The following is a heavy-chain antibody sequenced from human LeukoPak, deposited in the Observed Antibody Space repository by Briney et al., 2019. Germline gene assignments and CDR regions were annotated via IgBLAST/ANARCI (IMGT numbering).Heavy chain of an antibody. CDR2: ISWNSGSI. D-gene: IGHD3-10*01. J-gene: IGHJ5*02. CDR3: VKGRWFGELLS. Sequence: GGSLRLSCIASGFTFDDYAMYWVRQAPGKGLEWVSGISWNSGSIAYADSVKGRFTISRDNAKNSLYLQMNSLRAEDTALYYCVKGRWFGELLSWGQGTLVSVSS. CDR1: GFTFDDYA. V-gene: IGHV3-9*01.